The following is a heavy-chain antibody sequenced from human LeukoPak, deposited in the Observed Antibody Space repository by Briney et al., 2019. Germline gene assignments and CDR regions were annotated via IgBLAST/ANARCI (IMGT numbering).Heavy chain of an antibody. V-gene: IGHV4-59*01. D-gene: IGHD5-12*01. CDR2: IYYSGST. CDR1: GGSISSYY. CDR3: ARWRWLHRAFDI. J-gene: IGHJ3*02. Sequence: SETLSLPCTVSGGSISSYYWSWIRQPPGKGLEWIGYIYYSGSTNYNPSLKSRVTISVDTSKNQFSLKLSSVTAADTAVYYCARWRWLHRAFDIWGQGTMVTVSS.